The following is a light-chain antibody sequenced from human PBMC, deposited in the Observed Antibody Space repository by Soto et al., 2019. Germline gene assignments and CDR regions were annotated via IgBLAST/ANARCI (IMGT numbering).Light chain of an antibody. Sequence: EIVVTQSPATLSVSPGERATLSCRASQSVSSNLAWYQQKPGQAPRLLIYGASTRATGIPARFSGSGSRTEFTLTISSLQSEDFAVYYCQQYNNWPLTFGQGTKVDIK. CDR1: QSVSSN. CDR3: QQYNNWPLT. V-gene: IGKV3-15*01. J-gene: IGKJ1*01. CDR2: GAS.